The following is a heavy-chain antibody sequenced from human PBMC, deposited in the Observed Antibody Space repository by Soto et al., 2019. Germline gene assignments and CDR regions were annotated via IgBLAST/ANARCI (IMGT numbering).Heavy chain of an antibody. CDR3: AKDIPRLSSGQYGGLH. Sequence: PGGSLRLSCAASGFTFSSYAMSWVRQAPGKGLEWVSEISGSGGRTYYADSVKGRFTVSRDNSKNTLYLQMNSLRAEDTAVYYCAKDIPRLSSGQYGGLHWGQGTLVTVSS. D-gene: IGHD3-22*01. J-gene: IGHJ4*02. CDR2: ISGSGGRT. V-gene: IGHV3-23*01. CDR1: GFTFSSYA.